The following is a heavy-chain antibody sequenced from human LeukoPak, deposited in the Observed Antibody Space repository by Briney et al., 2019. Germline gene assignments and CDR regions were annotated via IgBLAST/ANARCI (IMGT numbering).Heavy chain of an antibody. CDR2: IYPGDSDP. V-gene: IGHV5-51*01. D-gene: IGHD1-26*01. J-gene: IGHJ2*01. Sequence: GESLKISCKGSGYSFTSYWIGWVRQMPGKGLEWMGIIYPGDSDPRYSPSFHGQVTISADKSISTAYLRWNSLKASDTAMYYCARGGVQYSGHNWYFDLWGRGTLVTVSS. CDR3: ARGGVQYSGHNWYFDL. CDR1: GYSFTSYW.